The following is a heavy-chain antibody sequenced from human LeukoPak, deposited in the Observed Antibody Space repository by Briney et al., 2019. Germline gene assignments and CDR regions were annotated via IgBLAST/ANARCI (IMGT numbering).Heavy chain of an antibody. CDR1: GDSVSSKSVA. J-gene: IGHJ3*02. CDR3: AKPEGEVVTPYDAFDI. V-gene: IGHV6-1*01. D-gene: IGHD2-15*01. Sequence: SQTLSLTCAISGDSVSSKSVAWNWIRQSPSRGLEWLGRTCYMSRWSHDYAVSVKSRITINPDTSSNQFSLQLNSVTPEDTAVYYCAKPEGEVVTPYDAFDIWGQGTMVTVSS. CDR2: TCYMSRWSH.